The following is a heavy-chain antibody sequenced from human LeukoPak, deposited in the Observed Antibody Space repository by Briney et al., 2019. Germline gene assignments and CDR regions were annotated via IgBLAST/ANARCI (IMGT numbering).Heavy chain of an antibody. Sequence: GGSLRLSCAASGFTFSNAWMSWVRQAPGKGLEWVGRIKSKTDGGTTDYAAPVKGKFTISRDETKNTLYLQMNSLKTEDTAVYYCTTDLYCSSTSCYNSFDYWGQGTLVTVSS. J-gene: IGHJ4*02. CDR3: TTDLYCSSTSCYNSFDY. CDR1: GFTFSNAW. CDR2: IKSKTDGGTT. D-gene: IGHD2-2*02. V-gene: IGHV3-15*01.